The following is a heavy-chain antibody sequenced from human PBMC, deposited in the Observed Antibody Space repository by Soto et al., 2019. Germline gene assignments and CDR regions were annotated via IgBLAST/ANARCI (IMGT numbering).Heavy chain of an antibody. Sequence: EVQLVESGGGLVQPGRSLRLSCAASGFMFDDFAMHWVRQAPGKGLEWVSGISWNSGDVAYADSVKGRFTISRDNAKQSVYLHLNSLRPEDTALYYCAKAPNVVTQWFDPWGQGTLVTVSS. D-gene: IGHD3-22*01. V-gene: IGHV3-9*01. J-gene: IGHJ5*02. CDR2: ISWNSGDV. CDR3: AKAPNVVTQWFDP. CDR1: GFMFDDFA.